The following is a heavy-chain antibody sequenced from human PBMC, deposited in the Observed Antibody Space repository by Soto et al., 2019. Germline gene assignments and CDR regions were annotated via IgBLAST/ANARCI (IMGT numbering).Heavy chain of an antibody. Sequence: XXTLSLPFAVSGGSIGSSNWCSWVRQSPGKGLEWIGEIYDSGSTNYNPSLKSRVTISLDKSKNQFSLKLSSVKAADTAVYYCARLKTYDILNKSDYWGQGSLVTVSS. CDR3: ARLKTYDILNKSDY. J-gene: IGHJ4*02. D-gene: IGHD3-9*01. V-gene: IGHV4-4*02. CDR2: IYDSGST. CDR1: GGSIGSSNW.